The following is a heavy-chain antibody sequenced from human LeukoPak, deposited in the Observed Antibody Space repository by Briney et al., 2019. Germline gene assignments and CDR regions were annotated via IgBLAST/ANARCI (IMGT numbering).Heavy chain of an antibody. CDR1: GFTFSSYS. V-gene: IGHV3-21*01. J-gene: IGHJ1*01. CDR2: ISSSSSYI. D-gene: IGHD6-19*01. Sequence: PGGSLRLSCAASGFTFSSYSMNWVRQAPGKGLEWVSSISSSSSYIYYADSVKGRFTISRDNAKNSLYLQMNSLRAEDTAVYYCAIDGQQWLGPEDFQHWGQGTVVTVSS. CDR3: AIDGQQWLGPEDFQH.